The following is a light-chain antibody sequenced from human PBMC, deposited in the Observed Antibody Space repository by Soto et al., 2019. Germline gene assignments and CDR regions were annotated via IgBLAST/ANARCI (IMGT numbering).Light chain of an antibody. CDR2: YDS. V-gene: IGLV3-21*04. CDR1: NIGSKS. Sequence: YELTQPPSVSVAPGKTARITCGGNNIGSKSVHWYQQKPGQAPVLVIYYDSDRPSGIPERFSGSNSGNTATLTISRVEAGDEADYYCQVWDSSSDPYVFGTGTKLTVL. CDR3: QVWDSSSDPYV. J-gene: IGLJ1*01.